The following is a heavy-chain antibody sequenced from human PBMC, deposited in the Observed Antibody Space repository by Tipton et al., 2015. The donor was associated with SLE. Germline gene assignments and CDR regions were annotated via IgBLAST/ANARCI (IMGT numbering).Heavy chain of an antibody. Sequence: TLSLTCTVSGGSISSYYWSWIRQPPGKGLEWIGYIYYSGSTNYNPSLKSRVTISVDTSKNQFPLKLSSVTAADTAVYYCARQGAVAGFDYWGQGPLVTVSS. D-gene: IGHD6-19*01. J-gene: IGHJ4*02. CDR3: ARQGAVAGFDY. V-gene: IGHV4-59*08. CDR1: GGSISSYY. CDR2: IYYSGST.